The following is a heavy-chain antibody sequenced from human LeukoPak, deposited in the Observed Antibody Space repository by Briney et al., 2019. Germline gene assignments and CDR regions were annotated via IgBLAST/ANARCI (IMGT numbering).Heavy chain of an antibody. CDR1: GGSISSGGYS. Sequence: SETLSLTCAVSGGSISSGGYSWSWIRQPPGKGLEWIGCIYYSGSTYYNPSLKSRVTISVDTSKNQFSLKLSSVTAADTAVYYCAKGSPGGDWFDPWGQGTLVTVSS. V-gene: IGHV4-30-4*07. CDR3: AKGSPGGDWFDP. CDR2: IYYSGST. J-gene: IGHJ5*02. D-gene: IGHD3-10*01.